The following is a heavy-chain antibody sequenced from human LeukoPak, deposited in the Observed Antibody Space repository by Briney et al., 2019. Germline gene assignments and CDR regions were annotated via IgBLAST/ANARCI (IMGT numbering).Heavy chain of an antibody. D-gene: IGHD1-1*01. CDR2: ISASGSYI. Sequence: GGSLRLSCAASGFTFDTYRMNWVRQAPGKGLEWVSSISASGSYIYYADSLKGRFTISRDNTMNSLFLQMNSLRAEDTAVYYCARDSPGTTASDYWGQGTLVTVSS. CDR3: ARDSPGTTASDY. V-gene: IGHV3-21*01. J-gene: IGHJ4*02. CDR1: GFTFDTYR.